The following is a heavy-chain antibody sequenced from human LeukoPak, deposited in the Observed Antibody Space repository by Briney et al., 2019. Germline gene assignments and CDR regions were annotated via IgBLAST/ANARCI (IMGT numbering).Heavy chain of an antibody. Sequence: ASVKVSCKASGYTFTSYGISWVRQAPGQGLEWMGWISAYNGNTNYAQKLQGRVTMTTDTSTSTAYMELRSLRSDDTAVYYCAREDCTNGVCYFDYWGQGTLVTVSS. D-gene: IGHD2-8*01. J-gene: IGHJ4*02. CDR1: GYTFTSYG. V-gene: IGHV1-18*01. CDR2: ISAYNGNT. CDR3: AREDCTNGVCYFDY.